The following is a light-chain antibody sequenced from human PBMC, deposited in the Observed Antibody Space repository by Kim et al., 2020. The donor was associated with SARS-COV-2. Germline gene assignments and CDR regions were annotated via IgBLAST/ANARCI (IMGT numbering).Light chain of an antibody. CDR1: TGAVTSNYH. Sequence: TVPRSSAPTTGAVTSNYHPNWFQQKPGQAPRALIYSTSNKHSWTPARFSGSLLGGKAALTLSGVQPDDEAEYYCLLYYGGAQLWVFGGGTKVTVL. CDR2: STS. J-gene: IGLJ3*02. CDR3: LLYYGGAQLWV. V-gene: IGLV7-43*01.